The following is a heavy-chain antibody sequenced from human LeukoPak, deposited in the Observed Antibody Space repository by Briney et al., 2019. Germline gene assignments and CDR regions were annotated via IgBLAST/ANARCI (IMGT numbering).Heavy chain of an antibody. Sequence: GSLRLSCAASGFTFSSYWLHWVRQAPGRGLVWVSRIDTDGSSTTYADSVRGRFTISRDNAKNTVYLQMNSLRAEDTAVYYCARVVGGSYYYFYMDVWGKGTTVTISS. CDR1: GFTFSSYW. CDR3: ARVVGGSYYYFYMDV. D-gene: IGHD3-10*01. CDR2: IDTDGSST. V-gene: IGHV3-74*01. J-gene: IGHJ6*03.